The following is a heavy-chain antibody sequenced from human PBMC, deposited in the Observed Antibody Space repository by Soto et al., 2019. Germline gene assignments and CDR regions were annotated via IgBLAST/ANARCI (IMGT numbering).Heavy chain of an antibody. Sequence: SETLSLTCTVSNGSFSNDKFFWAWVRQRPGKGLEWIGYIYHSGSTYYNPSLQSRLTISIDTSKSQFSLKLTSVTAADTAVYYRARDATLTSECRGLDVWGQGTTVTVSS. V-gene: IGHV4-31*03. D-gene: IGHD3-3*01. CDR3: ARDATLTSECRGLDV. CDR1: NGSFSNDKFF. J-gene: IGHJ6*02. CDR2: IYHSGST.